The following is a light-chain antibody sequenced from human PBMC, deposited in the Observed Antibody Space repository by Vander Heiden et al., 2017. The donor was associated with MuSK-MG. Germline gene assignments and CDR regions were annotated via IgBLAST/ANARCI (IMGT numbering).Light chain of an antibody. V-gene: IGLV2-14*03. Sequence: HSALTQPASVSGSPGQSITIPFSRSNSYVGHSNYVSGYQQHPGKAPKVIIYNVTKRPSGVSNRFSGSKAGNTASLTISGLQAEDEAHYYCNSYSTSTTWVFGGGTKVTVL. CDR2: NVT. CDR3: NSYSTSTTWV. J-gene: IGLJ3*02. CDR1: NSYVGHSNY.